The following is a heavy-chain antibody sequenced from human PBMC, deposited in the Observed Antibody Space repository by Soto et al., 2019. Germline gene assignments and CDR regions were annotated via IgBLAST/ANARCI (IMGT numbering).Heavy chain of an antibody. V-gene: IGHV1-8*01. CDR1: GYTFTSYD. D-gene: IGHD5-18*01. J-gene: IGHJ4*02. CDR3: ARTPSRYSYGPGVSDY. Sequence: QVQLVQSGAEVKKPGASVKVSCKASGYTFTSYDINWVRQATGQGLEWMGWMNPNSGNTGYAQKFQGRVTMTRNTSISTAYMELSSLRSEDTAVYYWARTPSRYSYGPGVSDYWGQGTLVTVSS. CDR2: MNPNSGNT.